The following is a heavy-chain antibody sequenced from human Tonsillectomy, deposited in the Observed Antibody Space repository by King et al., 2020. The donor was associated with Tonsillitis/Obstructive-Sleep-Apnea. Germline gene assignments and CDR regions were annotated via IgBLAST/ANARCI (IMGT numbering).Heavy chain of an antibody. CDR3: ARGLRYCSSTSCPRGYYYYMDV. V-gene: IGHV4-34*01. Sequence: VQLQQWGAGLLKPSETLSLTCAVYGGSFSGYYWSWIRQPPGKGLEWIGEINHSGSTNYNPSLKSRVTISVDTSKNQFSLKLSSVTAADTAVYYCARGLRYCSSTSCPRGYYYYMDVWGKGTTVTVSS. CDR2: INHSGST. D-gene: IGHD2-2*01. CDR1: GGSFSGYY. J-gene: IGHJ6*03.